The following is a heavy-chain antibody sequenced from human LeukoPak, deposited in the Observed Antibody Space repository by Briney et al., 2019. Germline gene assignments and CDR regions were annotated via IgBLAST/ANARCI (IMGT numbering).Heavy chain of an antibody. D-gene: IGHD3-22*01. CDR2: IYTSGST. V-gene: IGHV4-4*07. Sequence: PSETLSLTCTASGGSISSYYWSWIRQPAGKGLEWIGRIYTSGSTNYNPSLKSRVTMSVDTSKNQFSLKLSSVTAADTAVYYCARDLYYYDSSGQSPSFDYWGQGTLVTVSS. CDR1: GGSISSYY. J-gene: IGHJ4*02. CDR3: ARDLYYYDSSGQSPSFDY.